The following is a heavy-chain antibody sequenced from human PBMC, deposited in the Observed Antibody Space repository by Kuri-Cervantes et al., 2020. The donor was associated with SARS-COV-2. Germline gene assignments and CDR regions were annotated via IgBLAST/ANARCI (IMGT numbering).Heavy chain of an antibody. CDR1: GYSFTSYW. V-gene: IGHV5-51*01. J-gene: IGHJ3*02. CDR2: IYPGDSDT. D-gene: IGHD3-16*01. CDR3: ARDYVDAFDI. Sequence: GGSLRLSCKGSGYSFTSYWIGWVRQMPGKGLEWMGIIYPGDSDTRYSPSFQGQVTISADKSISTAYLQWSSLKASDTAMYYCARDYVDAFDIWSQGTMVTVSS.